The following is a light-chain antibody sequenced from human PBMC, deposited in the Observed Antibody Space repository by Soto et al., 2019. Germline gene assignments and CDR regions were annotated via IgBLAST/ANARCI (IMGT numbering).Light chain of an antibody. CDR2: WAS. V-gene: IGKV4-1*01. Sequence: DIVMTQSPDSLAVSLGERATINCKSSQSVLYSSNNKNYLAWYQQKPGQPPKLIIYWASTRESGVPDRFSGSGSVTDFTLTISSLQADDVAGYYCQQYYSTPLTFGQWTKVEIK. CDR3: QQYYSTPLT. J-gene: IGKJ1*01. CDR1: QSVLYSSNNKNY.